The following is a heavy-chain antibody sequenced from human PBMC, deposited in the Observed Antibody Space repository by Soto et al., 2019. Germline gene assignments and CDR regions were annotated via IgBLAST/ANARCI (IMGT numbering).Heavy chain of an antibody. Sequence: EVQLVESGGGLVQPGGSLRLSCAASGFTFSSYSMNWVRQAPGKGLEWVSYISSSSSTIYYADSVKGRFTISRDNAKNPLYLQMNSLRDEDTAVYYCARDGSGTAAGTWSYYYGMDVWGQGTTVTVSS. D-gene: IGHD6-13*01. CDR3: ARDGSGTAAGTWSYYYGMDV. V-gene: IGHV3-48*02. J-gene: IGHJ6*02. CDR2: ISSSSSTI. CDR1: GFTFSSYS.